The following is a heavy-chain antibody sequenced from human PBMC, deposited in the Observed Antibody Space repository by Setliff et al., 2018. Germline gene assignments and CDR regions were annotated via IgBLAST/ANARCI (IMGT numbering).Heavy chain of an antibody. CDR1: GDSINPYY. Sequence: SETLSLTCSVSGDSINPYYWTWIRQPPGKGLEWIGFIYYSGATTYNPSLKSRVTISVDTSKNQFSLNLNSVTAADTAVYYCARGYCSSPSCFFAGWFDPWGQGTLVTVSS. CDR3: ARGYCSSPSCFFAGWFDP. CDR2: IYYSGAT. D-gene: IGHD2-2*01. V-gene: IGHV4-59*01. J-gene: IGHJ5*02.